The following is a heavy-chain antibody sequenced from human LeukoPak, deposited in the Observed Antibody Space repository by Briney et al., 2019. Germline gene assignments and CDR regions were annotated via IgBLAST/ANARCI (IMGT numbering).Heavy chain of an antibody. J-gene: IGHJ4*02. CDR1: GFTFSSYW. D-gene: IGHD1-26*01. CDR2: INSDGSST. CDR3: ARDYYGSLDY. Sequence: GGSLRLSCAASGFTFSSYWVHWVRHTPGKGLVWVTRINSDGSSTTNADSVKGRFTISRDNAKNTLYLQMNSLRAEDTAVYYCARDYYGSLDYWGQGTLVTVSS. V-gene: IGHV3-74*01.